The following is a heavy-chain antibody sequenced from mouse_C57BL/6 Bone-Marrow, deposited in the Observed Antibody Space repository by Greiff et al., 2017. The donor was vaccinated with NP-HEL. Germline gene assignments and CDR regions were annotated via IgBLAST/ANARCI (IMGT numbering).Heavy chain of an antibody. CDR2: IYPGSGST. Sequence: QVQLQQPGAELVKPGASVKMSCKASGYTFTSYWITWVKQRPGQGLEWIGDIYPGSGSTNYNEKFKSKGTLTVDTSSSTAYMQLSSLTSEDSAVYYCARGEITTVAYAMDYWGQGTSVTVSS. CDR1: GYTFTSYW. J-gene: IGHJ4*01. V-gene: IGHV1-55*01. CDR3: ARGEITTVAYAMDY. D-gene: IGHD1-1*01.